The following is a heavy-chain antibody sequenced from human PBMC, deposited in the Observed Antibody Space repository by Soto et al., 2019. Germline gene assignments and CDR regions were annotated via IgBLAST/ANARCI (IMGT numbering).Heavy chain of an antibody. J-gene: IGHJ3*02. CDR1: GGSISGNGYY. D-gene: IGHD3-3*01. CDR2: ISYSGRT. V-gene: IGHV4-31*11. CDR3: ARGSIFGVVLNAFDI. Sequence: QVQLQESGPGLVKPSQTLSLTCAVSGGSISGNGYYWNWIRQHPWKGLEWIGYISYSGRTFYSPSLKRRVTTSLGTSKNQFSLKLSSVTAADTAIYYCARGSIFGVVLNAFDIWGQWTMVDVSS.